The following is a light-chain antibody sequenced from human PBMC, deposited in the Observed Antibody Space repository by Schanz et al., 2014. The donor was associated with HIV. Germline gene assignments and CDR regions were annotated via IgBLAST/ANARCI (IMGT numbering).Light chain of an antibody. J-gene: IGKJ2*01. CDR1: QSIRSW. V-gene: IGKV1-5*03. CDR2: KAS. Sequence: DIQMTQSPPSLSASVGDRVTITCRASQSIRSWLAWYQQKPGKAPELLIYKASVLQSGVPSRFSGTGSGTNFSLTISSLQPDDFATYYCQQYNTYLYTFGQGTKLEIK. CDR3: QQYNTYLYT.